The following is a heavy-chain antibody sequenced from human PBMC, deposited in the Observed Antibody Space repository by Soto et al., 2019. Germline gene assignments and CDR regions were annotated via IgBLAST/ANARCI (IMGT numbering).Heavy chain of an antibody. CDR1: GFTFSRHY. J-gene: IGHJ4*02. CDR2: IKPDGSES. CDR3: AIEEWWRVEF. V-gene: IGHV3-7*01. Sequence: EVQLAESGGGLVQPGGSLRLSCVASGFTFSRHYMTWVRQAPGKGLESVAKIKPDGSESYYLDSVRGRFTFSRDNAKNSLSLQMNSRRDEDTAVYYCAIEEWWRVEFWGQGTLVTVSS. D-gene: IGHD2-15*01.